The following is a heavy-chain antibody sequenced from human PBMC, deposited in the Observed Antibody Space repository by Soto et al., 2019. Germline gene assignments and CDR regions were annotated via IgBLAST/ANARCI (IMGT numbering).Heavy chain of an antibody. J-gene: IGHJ4*02. CDR1: GGSISSSSYY. D-gene: IGHD3-16*02. CDR3: ARLPKPLRLGELSLSSFHFDY. Sequence: QLQLQESGPGLVKPSETLSLTCTVSGGSISSSSYYWGWIRQPPGKGLEWIGSIYYSGSTYYNPSLKRRVTISVDTSKNQFSLKLSSVTAADTAVYYCARLPKPLRLGELSLSSFHFDYWGQGTLVTVSS. CDR2: IYYSGST. V-gene: IGHV4-39*01.